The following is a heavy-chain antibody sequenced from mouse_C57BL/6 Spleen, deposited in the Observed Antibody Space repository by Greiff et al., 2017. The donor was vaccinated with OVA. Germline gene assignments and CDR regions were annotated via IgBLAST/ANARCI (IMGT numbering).Heavy chain of an antibody. V-gene: IGHV5-17*01. CDR3: ARSDYGLYWYFDV. D-gene: IGHD2-13*01. CDR2: ISSGSSTI. Sequence: VQLKESGGGLVKPGGSLKLSCAASGFTFSDYGMHWVRQAPEKGLEWVAYISSGSSTIYYADTVKGRSTIARDNAKNTPFLQMTSLRSEDTAMYYGARSDYGLYWYFDVWGTGTTVTVSS. CDR1: GFTFSDYG. J-gene: IGHJ1*03.